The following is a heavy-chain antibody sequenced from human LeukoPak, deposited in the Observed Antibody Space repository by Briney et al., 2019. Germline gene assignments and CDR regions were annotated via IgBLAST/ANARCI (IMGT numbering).Heavy chain of an antibody. CDR2: IRYDGSNK. Sequence: PGGSLRLSCAASGFTFSSYGMHWVRQAPGKGLEWVAFIRYDGSNKYYADSVKGRFTISRDNSKNTLYLQMNSLRAEDTAVYYCAKDLAMTTVVTPKGYGMDVWGQGTTVTVSS. CDR3: AKDLAMTTVVTPKGYGMDV. CDR1: GFTFSSYG. J-gene: IGHJ6*02. V-gene: IGHV3-30*02. D-gene: IGHD4-23*01.